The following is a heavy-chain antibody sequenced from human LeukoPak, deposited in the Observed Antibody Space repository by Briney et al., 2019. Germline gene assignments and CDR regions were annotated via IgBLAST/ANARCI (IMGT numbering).Heavy chain of an antibody. Sequence: PGGSLRLSCAASGFTFSNNGISWVRQAPGKGLEWVSYISSSGRTIYYADSVKGRFTISRDNAKNSLDLQMNSLKAEDTAVYYCARARPPDYSSGWYTFDYWGQGTLVTVSS. CDR2: ISSSGRTI. CDR3: ARARPPDYSSGWYTFDY. D-gene: IGHD6-13*01. J-gene: IGHJ4*02. V-gene: IGHV3-48*04. CDR1: GFTFSNNG.